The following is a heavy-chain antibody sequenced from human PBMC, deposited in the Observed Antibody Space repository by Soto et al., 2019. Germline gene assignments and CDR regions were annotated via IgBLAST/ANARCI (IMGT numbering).Heavy chain of an antibody. Sequence: GASVKVSCKASGGTFSSYAISWVRQAPGQGLEWMGGIIPIFGTANYAQKFQGRVTITADESTSTAYMELSSLRSEDTAVYYCARELIAVAGDDAFDIWGQGTMVTV. CDR1: GGTFSSYA. J-gene: IGHJ3*02. V-gene: IGHV1-69*13. D-gene: IGHD6-19*01. CDR2: IIPIFGTA. CDR3: ARELIAVAGDDAFDI.